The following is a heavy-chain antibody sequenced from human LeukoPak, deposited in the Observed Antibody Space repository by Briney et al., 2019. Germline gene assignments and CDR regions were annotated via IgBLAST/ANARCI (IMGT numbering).Heavy chain of an antibody. CDR1: GLTFSSHW. CDR3: ARSISGYDYVDY. Sequence: GGSLRLSCAASGLTFSSHWMHWVRQAPGKGLEWVSSISSSSYIYYADSVKGRFTISRDNAKNSLYLQMNSLRAEDTAVYYCARSISGYDYVDYWGQGTLVTVSS. J-gene: IGHJ4*02. CDR2: ISSSSYI. V-gene: IGHV3-21*01. D-gene: IGHD5-12*01.